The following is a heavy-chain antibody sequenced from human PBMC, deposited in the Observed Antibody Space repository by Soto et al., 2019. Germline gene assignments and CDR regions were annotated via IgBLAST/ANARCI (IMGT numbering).Heavy chain of an antibody. CDR3: TRARLFGYYSGYDFGFDGTTPFDY. Sequence: GGSLRLSCSASGFTFSSYAMHWVRQAPGKGLEYVSAISSNGVSTYYADSVKGRFIITRDNSKNTVNLQMNSLKTEDTAVYYCTRARLFGYYSGYDFGFDGTTPFDYWGQGTLVTVSS. D-gene: IGHD5-12*01. CDR1: GFTFSSYA. V-gene: IGHV3-64*04. CDR2: ISSNGVST. J-gene: IGHJ4*02.